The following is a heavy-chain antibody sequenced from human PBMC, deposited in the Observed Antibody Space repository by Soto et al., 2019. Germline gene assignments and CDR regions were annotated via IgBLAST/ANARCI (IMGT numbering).Heavy chain of an antibody. Sequence: ASVKVSCKASGGTFSSYAISWVRQDPGQGLEWMGGIIPIFGTANYAQKFQGRVTITADESASTAYMELSSLRSEDTAVYYCARRYGDKYYYYYGMDVCGQGTTVTVSS. CDR2: IIPIFGTA. CDR1: GGTFSSYA. J-gene: IGHJ6*02. CDR3: ARRYGDKYYYYYGMDV. V-gene: IGHV1-69*13. D-gene: IGHD4-17*01.